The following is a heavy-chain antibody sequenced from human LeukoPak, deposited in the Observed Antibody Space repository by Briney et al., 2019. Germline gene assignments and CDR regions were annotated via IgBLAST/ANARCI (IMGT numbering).Heavy chain of an antibody. CDR2: INHSGST. D-gene: IGHD2-15*01. V-gene: IGHV4-34*01. J-gene: IGHJ4*02. CDR3: ARARLGVAATDFDY. CDR1: GGSFSGYY. Sequence: PSETLSLTCAVYGGSFSGYYWSWIRQPPGKGLEWIGEINHSGSTNYNPSLKSRVTISVDTSKNQFSLKLSSVTAADTAVYYCARARLGVAATDFDYWGQGTLVTVSS.